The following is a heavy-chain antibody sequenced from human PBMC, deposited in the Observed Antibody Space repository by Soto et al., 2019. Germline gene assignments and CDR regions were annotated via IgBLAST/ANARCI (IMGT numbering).Heavy chain of an antibody. V-gene: IGHV5-51*01. CDR1: GYPFPSYL. CDR2: ISPDDSET. D-gene: IGHD3-10*01. CDR3: ERGVGGNLVYFDN. Sequence: XESLKLSVKCSGYPFPSYLVGLVLQMPGKGLEWMGIISPDDSETRYSPSFQGQVSISVDKSISTAYLQWNSLKASDTAIYYCERGVGGNLVYFDNWGQGTLVTVSS. J-gene: IGHJ4*02.